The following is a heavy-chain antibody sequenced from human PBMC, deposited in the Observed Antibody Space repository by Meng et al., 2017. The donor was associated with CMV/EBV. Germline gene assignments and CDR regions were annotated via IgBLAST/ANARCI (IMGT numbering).Heavy chain of an antibody. V-gene: IGHV3-11*04. CDR1: GFTFSDYY. CDR2: ISSSGSTI. D-gene: IGHD3-10*01. CDR3: ARAGGMYVGGSGIDYFDY. Sequence: GESLKISRAASGFTFSDYYMSWIRQAPGKGLEWVSYISSSGSTIYHADSVKGRFTISRDNAKTSLYLQMNSLRAEDTAVYYCARAGGMYVGGSGIDYFDYWGQGTLVTVSS. J-gene: IGHJ4*02.